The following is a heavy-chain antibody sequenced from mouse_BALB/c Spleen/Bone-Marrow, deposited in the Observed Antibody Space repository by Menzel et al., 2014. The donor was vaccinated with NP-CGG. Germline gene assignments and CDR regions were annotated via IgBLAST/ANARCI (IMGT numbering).Heavy chain of an antibody. CDR2: IAPGSGST. D-gene: IGHD2-1*01. Sequence: DLVKPGASVKLSCKASGYTFTSYWINWIKQRPGQGLEWIGRIAPGSGSTYYNEMFKGKATLTVDTSSSTAYIQLSSLPSDDSAVYFCARFPIYYGNYGAMDYWGQGTSVTVSS. CDR1: GYTFTSYW. V-gene: IGHV1S41*01. J-gene: IGHJ4*01. CDR3: ARFPIYYGNYGAMDY.